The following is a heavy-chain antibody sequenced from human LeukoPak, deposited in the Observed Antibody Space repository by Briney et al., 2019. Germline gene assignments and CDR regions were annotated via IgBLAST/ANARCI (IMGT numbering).Heavy chain of an antibody. CDR2: IWYDGSNK. V-gene: IGHV3-33*01. D-gene: IGHD2-15*01. CDR3: ARAAYCSGGGCPYDYGLDV. Sequence: GGSLRLSCAASGFSFTTYGMLWVRQAPGKGLEWVAVIWYDGSNKYYADSVKGRFTISRDNSKNTLYLQMNSLRAEDTAVFYCARAAYCSGGGCPYDYGLDVWGQGTTVTVPS. CDR1: GFSFTTYG. J-gene: IGHJ6*02.